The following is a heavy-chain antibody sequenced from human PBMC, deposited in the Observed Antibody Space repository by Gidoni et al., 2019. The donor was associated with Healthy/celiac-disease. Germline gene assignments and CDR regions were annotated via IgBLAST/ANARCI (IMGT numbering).Heavy chain of an antibody. CDR2: IDHSDSYT. CDR3: ARGMGKVGSVSGDPGDY. V-gene: IGHV5-10-1*01. J-gene: IGHJ4*02. CDR1: GYSFTSYW. D-gene: IGHD2-21*02. Sequence: EVQLVQSGAEVKKPGESLRISCTGSGYSFTSYWISWVRQMPGKGLEWMGRIDHSDSYTNYSPSFQGHVTISADKSISTAYLQWSSLKASDTAMYYCARGMGKVGSVSGDPGDYWGQGTLVTVSS.